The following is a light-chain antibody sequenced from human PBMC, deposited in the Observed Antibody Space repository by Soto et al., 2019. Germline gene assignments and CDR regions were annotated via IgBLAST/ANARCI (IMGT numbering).Light chain of an antibody. Sequence: DIRMTQSPSTLSESVGDRVTITCRASQSISSWLAWYQQKPGKAPKLLIYDASSLESGVPSRFSGSGSGTEFTLTISSLQPDDFATYYCQQYNSYPLTFGGGTKVEIK. CDR1: QSISSW. J-gene: IGKJ4*01. V-gene: IGKV1-5*01. CDR2: DAS. CDR3: QQYNSYPLT.